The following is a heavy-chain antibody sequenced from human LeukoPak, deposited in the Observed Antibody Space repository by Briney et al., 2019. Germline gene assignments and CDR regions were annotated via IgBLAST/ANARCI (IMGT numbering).Heavy chain of an antibody. D-gene: IGHD3-22*01. V-gene: IGHV1-46*01. J-gene: IGHJ5*02. Sequence: ASVKVSCKASGYTFTSYYMHWVRQAPGQGLEWMGIINPSGGSTSYAQKFQGRVTMTRDTSTSTVYMELSSLRSEDTAVYYCARDLDSIGYSNWFDPWGQGTLVTVSS. CDR1: GYTFTSYY. CDR2: INPSGGST. CDR3: ARDLDSIGYSNWFDP.